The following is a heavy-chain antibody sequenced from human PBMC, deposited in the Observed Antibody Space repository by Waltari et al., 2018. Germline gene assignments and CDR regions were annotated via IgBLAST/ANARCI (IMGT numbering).Heavy chain of an antibody. CDR3: VRHSRGGKNYGFDY. Sequence: EVQLVQSGAEVKKPGESLKISCKGSGSSFITYWIGWVRQMPGKGLEWMGIVFPNDSDTRYSPSFQGHVTISADKSINTAYLQWSSLKASDIATYYCVRHSRGGKNYGFDYWGQGTLVTVSS. V-gene: IGHV5-51*01. CDR2: VFPNDSDT. D-gene: IGHD5-18*01. J-gene: IGHJ4*02. CDR1: GSSFITYW.